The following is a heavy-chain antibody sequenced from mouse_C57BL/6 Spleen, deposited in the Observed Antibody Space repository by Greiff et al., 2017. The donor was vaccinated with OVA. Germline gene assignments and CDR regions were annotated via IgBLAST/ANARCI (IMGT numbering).Heavy chain of an antibody. J-gene: IGHJ3*01. D-gene: IGHD1-1*01. CDR2: INPNYGTT. CDR3: ARCGTTDGFAY. CDR1: GYSFTDYN. Sequence: VQLQQSGPELVKPGASVKISCKASGYSFTDYNMNWVKQSNGTSLEWIGVINPNYGTTSSNQKFKGKATLTVDHSSSTASLQLNSLTSEYSAVYYCARCGTTDGFAYWGQGTLGTVSA. V-gene: IGHV1-39*01.